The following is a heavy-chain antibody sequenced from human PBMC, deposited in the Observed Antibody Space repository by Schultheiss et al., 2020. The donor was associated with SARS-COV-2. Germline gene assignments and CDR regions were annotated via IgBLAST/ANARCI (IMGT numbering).Heavy chain of an antibody. V-gene: IGHV1-18*01. J-gene: IGHJ5*02. CDR3: ARDVDIVVVPAATPVGWFDP. CDR1: GYTFTSYD. D-gene: IGHD2-2*03. Sequence: ASVKVSCKASGYTFTSYDINWVRQAPGQGLEWMGWISAYNGNTNYAQKLQGRVTMTRDTSISTAYMELSRLRSDDTAVYYCARDVDIVVVPAATPVGWFDPWGQGTLVTVSS. CDR2: ISAYNGNT.